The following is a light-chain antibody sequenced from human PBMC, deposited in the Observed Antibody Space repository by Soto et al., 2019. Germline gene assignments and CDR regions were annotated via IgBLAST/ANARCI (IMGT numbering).Light chain of an antibody. CDR1: QGIRSA. CDR2: AAS. CDR3: QKYNSARFT. Sequence: AIQVTQSPSSLSASVGDRVTITCRTSQGIRSALGWYQQKPGKVPKLLIYAASTLQSGVPSRFSGSGSGRDFTLTISSLQPEDFATYYCQKYNSARFTFGPGTKVDIK. V-gene: IGKV1-6*01. J-gene: IGKJ3*01.